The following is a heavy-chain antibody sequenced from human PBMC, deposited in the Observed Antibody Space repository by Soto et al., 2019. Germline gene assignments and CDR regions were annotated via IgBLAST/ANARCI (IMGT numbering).Heavy chain of an antibody. CDR3: ARVVAAGAYYYYGMDV. CDR1: GFSLSSTGMC. J-gene: IGHJ6*02. CDR2: IDWADDK. V-gene: IGHV2-70*20. D-gene: IGHD2-2*01. Sequence: PTLVNPTHTLTLTCAFSGFSLSSTGMCVSWVRQPPGRALEWLALIDWADDKYYSTSLKTRLTISKDASINQVVLTMADMDPADTAIYYCARVVAAGAYYYYGMDVWGPGTTVTVSS.